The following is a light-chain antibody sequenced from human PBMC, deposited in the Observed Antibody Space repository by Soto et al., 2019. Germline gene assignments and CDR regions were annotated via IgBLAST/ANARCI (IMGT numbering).Light chain of an antibody. CDR2: GAS. CDR1: QSVRSN. J-gene: IGKJ1*01. CDR3: QQYNNWPWT. V-gene: IGKV3-15*01. Sequence: EIVMTQSPATLSMSPGERATLSCRASQSVRSNLAWHQQKPGQAPRLLIYGASTRATGIPDRFSGSGSGTEFTLTISSLPSEDFAVYYCQQYNNWPWTFGQGTKVEIK.